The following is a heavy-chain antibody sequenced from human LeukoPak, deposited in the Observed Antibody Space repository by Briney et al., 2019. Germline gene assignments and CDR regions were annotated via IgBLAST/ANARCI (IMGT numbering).Heavy chain of an antibody. J-gene: IGHJ6*03. V-gene: IGHV4-34*01. CDR2: IDHSVST. CDR3: ARRSRYGTHYYMDV. CDR1: GGSFIGYY. Sequence: PSETLSLTCAVYGGSFIGYYWSWIRQPPGKGLEWIGEIDHSVSTNYNPCLKSRVTISVDTSKNQFSLTLSCVTAADTAVYYCARRSRYGTHYYMDVWGKGTTVTVSS. D-gene: IGHD1-1*01.